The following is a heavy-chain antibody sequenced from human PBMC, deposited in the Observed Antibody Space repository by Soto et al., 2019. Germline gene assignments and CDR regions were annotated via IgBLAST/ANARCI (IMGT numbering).Heavy chain of an antibody. Sequence: SVKVSCKDSGGTISSYSMSWVRQAPGQGLEWMGGIIPIFGTANYAQKFQGRVTITADESTSTAYKELSSLRSEDTAVYYCAIEYSSPPPFYPMAYWGKGTLVPVSS. J-gene: IGHJ4*02. V-gene: IGHV1-69*13. CDR1: GGTISSYS. D-gene: IGHD3-22*01. CDR3: AIEYSSPPPFYPMAY. CDR2: IIPIFGTA.